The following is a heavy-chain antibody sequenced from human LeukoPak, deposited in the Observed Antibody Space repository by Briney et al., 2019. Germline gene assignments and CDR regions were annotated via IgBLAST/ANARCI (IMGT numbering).Heavy chain of an antibody. CDR2: ISAYNGNT. D-gene: IGHD3-9*01. CDR1: GYTFISYG. V-gene: IGHV1-18*01. Sequence: ASVKVSCKASGYTFISYGISGVRQAPGQGLEWMGWISAYNGNTNYAQKLQGRVTMTTDTSTSTAYMELRSLRSDDTAVYYCASTKKYYDILTGYVSSYYFDYWGQGTLVTVSS. J-gene: IGHJ4*02. CDR3: ASTKKYYDILTGYVSSYYFDY.